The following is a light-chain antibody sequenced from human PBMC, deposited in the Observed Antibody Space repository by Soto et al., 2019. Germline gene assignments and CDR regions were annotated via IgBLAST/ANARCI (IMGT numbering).Light chain of an antibody. Sequence: QSALTQPASESGSPGQSITISCTGTSSDIGSYNYVSWYQRHPGRAPKLLIYDVSYRPSGVSDRFSGSKSGYTASLTISWLQTEDEADYYCSSYSGTYTVFGGGTKLTVL. J-gene: IGLJ2*01. CDR1: SSDIGSYNY. CDR2: DVS. CDR3: SSYSGTYTV. V-gene: IGLV2-14*03.